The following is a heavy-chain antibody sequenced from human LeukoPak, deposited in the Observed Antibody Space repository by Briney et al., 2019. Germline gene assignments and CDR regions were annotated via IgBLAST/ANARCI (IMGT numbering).Heavy chain of an antibody. J-gene: IGHJ3*02. CDR1: GYTFTSYG. V-gene: IGHV1-18*01. CDR2: ISAYNGNT. D-gene: IGHD3-22*01. Sequence: VASVKVSCKASGYTFTSYGIRWVRQAPGQGLEWMGWISAYNGNTNYAQKLQGRVTMTTDTSTSTAYMELRSLRSDDTAVYYCARRSLYYYDSSGYYSGDAFDIWGQGTMVTVSS. CDR3: ARRSLYYYDSSGYYSGDAFDI.